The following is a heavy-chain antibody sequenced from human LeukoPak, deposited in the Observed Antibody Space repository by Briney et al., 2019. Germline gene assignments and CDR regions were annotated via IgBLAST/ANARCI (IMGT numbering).Heavy chain of an antibody. J-gene: IGHJ3*02. CDR1: GFTFSSYS. CDR2: ISSSSSYI. D-gene: IGHD4-11*01. CDR3: ARGYSNYGYVFDI. V-gene: IGHV3-21*01. Sequence: GGSLRLSCAASGFTFSSYSMNRVRQAPGKGLEWVSSISSSSSYIYYADSVKGRFTISRDNAKKSLYLQMNSLRAEDTAVYYCARGYSNYGYVFDIWGQGTMVTVSS.